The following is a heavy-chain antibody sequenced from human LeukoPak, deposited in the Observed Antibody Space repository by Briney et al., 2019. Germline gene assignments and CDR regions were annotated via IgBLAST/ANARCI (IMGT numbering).Heavy chain of an antibody. D-gene: IGHD3-22*01. CDR1: GFTFRRYD. J-gene: IGHJ4*02. Sequence: SERCLRLSYAASGFTFRRYDMSWVRQAPGKGLEYVSAIRGSGGSTYDADYVKGRFTISRNNSKNTRYQQMNSLRAEDTAVYYCAKYYYDSSVYHYDPNCFDYWVQGVLVT. CDR2: IRGSGGST. V-gene: IGHV3-23*01. CDR3: AKYYYDSSVYHYDPNCFDY.